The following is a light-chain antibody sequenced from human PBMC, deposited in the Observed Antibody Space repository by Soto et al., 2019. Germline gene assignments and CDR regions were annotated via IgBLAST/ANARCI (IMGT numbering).Light chain of an antibody. Sequence: DYQVTQSPSTLSASVGDRVTITCRASQNIYTWLAWYQQKPGIAPKLLIHKASTLESGVPSRFSGGWYGTEFTITISGLQSEDSATYYCQQYERYSTFGQGTKVEIK. CDR3: QQYERYST. CDR2: KAS. V-gene: IGKV1-5*03. CDR1: QNIYTW. J-gene: IGKJ1*01.